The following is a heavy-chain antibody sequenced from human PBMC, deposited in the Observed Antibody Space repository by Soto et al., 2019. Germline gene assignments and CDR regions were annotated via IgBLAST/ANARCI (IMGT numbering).Heavy chain of an antibody. J-gene: IGHJ3*02. CDR3: ARGGGVGVAGSAAFDM. V-gene: IGHV1-2*02. CDR1: GYPVTAYY. CDR2: INPATGAA. Sequence: QLHLVQSGAVVKKPGASVTVSCSASGYPVTAYYMHWVRQAPGRGLAWMGGINPATGAAKYTQTAQGRVTRTEEASTSTVFLEPRGLTSEDPAVFFCARGGGVGVAGSAAFDMWGQGTLVTVSS. D-gene: IGHD3-3*01.